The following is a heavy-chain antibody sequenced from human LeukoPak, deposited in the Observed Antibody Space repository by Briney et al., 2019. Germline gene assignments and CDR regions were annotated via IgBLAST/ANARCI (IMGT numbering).Heavy chain of an antibody. V-gene: IGHV3-30*18. CDR3: AKPSESSGPTPDAFDI. D-gene: IGHD3-22*01. Sequence: GGSLRLSCAASGFTFSSYGMHWVRQAPGKGLEGVAVISYDGSNKYYADSVKGRFTISRDNSKNTLYLQMNSLRAEDTAVYYCAKPSESSGPTPDAFDIWGQGTMATVSS. J-gene: IGHJ3*02. CDR1: GFTFSSYG. CDR2: ISYDGSNK.